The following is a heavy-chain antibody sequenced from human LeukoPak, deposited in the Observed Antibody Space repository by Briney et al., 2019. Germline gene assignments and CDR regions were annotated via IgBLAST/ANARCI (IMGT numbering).Heavy chain of an antibody. V-gene: IGHV4-34*01. CDR1: GRSFSNYY. D-gene: IGHD4-17*01. CDR2: INHSGNT. CDR3: ASTPDYGDNDY. Sequence: SETLSLTCAVYGRSFSNYYWSWIRQPPGKGLEWIGEINHSGNTNYNPSLKSRVTISVDTSRNQFSLKLSSVTAADTAVCYCASTPDYGDNDYWGQGTLVTVSS. J-gene: IGHJ4*02.